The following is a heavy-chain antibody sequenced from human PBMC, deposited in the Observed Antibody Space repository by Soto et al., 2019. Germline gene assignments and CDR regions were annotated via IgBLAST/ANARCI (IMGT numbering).Heavy chain of an antibody. V-gene: IGHV3-23*01. CDR2: ISGSGGST. CDR1: GFTFSSYA. J-gene: IGHJ4*02. CDR3: AKDGAATPLNLRYNKHDS. Sequence: EVQLLESGGGLVQPGGSLRLSCAASGFTFSSYAMSWVRQAPGKGLEWVSAISGSGGSTYYADSVKGRFTISRDNSKDTLYLQMNSLRAEDTAVYYCAKDGAATPLNLRYNKHDSWGQGTLVTVSS. D-gene: IGHD2-15*01.